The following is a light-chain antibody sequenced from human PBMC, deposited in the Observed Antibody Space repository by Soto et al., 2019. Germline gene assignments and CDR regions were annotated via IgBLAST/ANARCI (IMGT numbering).Light chain of an antibody. CDR1: SSDVGGYNY. Sequence: QSVLTQPASVSGSPGQSITISCTGTSSDVGGYNYVSWYQQHPGKAPKLLIFRDNQRPSGVPARFSGSKSGTSASLAISGLRSEDEADYFCATWDDSLSGWVFGGGTKLTVL. CDR3: ATWDDSLSGWV. J-gene: IGLJ3*02. CDR2: RDN. V-gene: IGLV1-47*01.